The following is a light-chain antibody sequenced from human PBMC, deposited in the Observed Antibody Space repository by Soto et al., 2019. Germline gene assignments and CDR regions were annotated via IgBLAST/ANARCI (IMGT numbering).Light chain of an antibody. CDR2: GAS. Sequence: EIMMTNSPATLSVTPGERATLSCWASQSVSSNLAWYQQKPGRAPRLLIYGASTRATGIPARFSGSGSGTEFTLTISSLQSEDFAVYHCQQYNDWPKTFCHGTKVDI. V-gene: IGKV3-15*01. CDR3: QQYNDWPKT. J-gene: IGKJ1*01. CDR1: QSVSSN.